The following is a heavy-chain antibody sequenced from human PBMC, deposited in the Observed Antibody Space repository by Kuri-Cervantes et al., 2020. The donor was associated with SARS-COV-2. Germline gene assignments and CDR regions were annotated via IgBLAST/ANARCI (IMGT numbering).Heavy chain of an antibody. CDR2: IYYSGST. CDR3: ARLAGYDFWSGYSPEYYYYMDV. D-gene: IGHD3-3*01. Sequence: GSLRLSCTVSGGSISSSSYYWGWIRQPPGKGLEWIGSIYYSGSTYYNPSLKSRVTISVDTSKNQFSLKLSSVTAADTAVYYCARLAGYDFWSGYSPEYYYYMDVWGKGTTVTVSS. J-gene: IGHJ6*03. V-gene: IGHV4-39*01. CDR1: GGSISSSSYY.